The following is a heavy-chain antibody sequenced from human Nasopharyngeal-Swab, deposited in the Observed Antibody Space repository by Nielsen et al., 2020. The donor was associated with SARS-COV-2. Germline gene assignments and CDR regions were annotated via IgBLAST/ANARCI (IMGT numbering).Heavy chain of an antibody. CDR3: ARDAPAHYGAFY. CDR1: GFTFSSFG. J-gene: IGHJ4*02. D-gene: IGHD4-17*01. Sequence: GESLKISCAASGFTFSSFGMHWVRQASGKGLEWVAFIAHDASNEYYGDSVKGRFSISRNSSKNTLYLQMDSLRGEDTAVYYCARDAPAHYGAFYWGRGTPVTVSS. CDR2: IAHDASNE. V-gene: IGHV3-30*03.